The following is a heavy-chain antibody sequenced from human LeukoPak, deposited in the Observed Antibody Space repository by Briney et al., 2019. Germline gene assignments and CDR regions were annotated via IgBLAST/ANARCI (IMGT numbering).Heavy chain of an antibody. J-gene: IGHJ4*02. Sequence: ASVKVSCKASGYTFTSYYMHWLRQAPGQGLEWMGIINPSGGSTSYAQKFQGRVTMTRDTSTSTVYMELSSLRSEDTAVYYCAREKGVEMATMDFDYWGQGTLVTVSS. CDR2: INPSGGST. CDR3: AREKGVEMATMDFDY. CDR1: GYTFTSYY. D-gene: IGHD5-24*01. V-gene: IGHV1-46*01.